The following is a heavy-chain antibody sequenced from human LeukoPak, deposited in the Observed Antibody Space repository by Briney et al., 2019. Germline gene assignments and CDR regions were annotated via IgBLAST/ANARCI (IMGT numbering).Heavy chain of an antibody. CDR1: GYTFTNYG. CDR2: ISAYNGNT. J-gene: IGHJ4*02. Sequence: ASVKVSCKASGYTFTNYGISWVRQAPGQGLEWMGWISAYNGNTNYAQKLQGRVTMTTDTSTSTAYMELRSLRSDDTAVYYCARDPRPLRYFDWLLSYFDYWGQGTLVTVSS. CDR3: ARDPRPLRYFDWLLSYFDY. V-gene: IGHV1-18*01. D-gene: IGHD3-9*01.